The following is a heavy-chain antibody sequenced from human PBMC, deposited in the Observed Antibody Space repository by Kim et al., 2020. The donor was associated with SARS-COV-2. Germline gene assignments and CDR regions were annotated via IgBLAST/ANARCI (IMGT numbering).Heavy chain of an antibody. J-gene: IGHJ4*02. CDR3: ARVGNRAPNFDY. CDR1: GFTFSSYS. D-gene: IGHD1-26*01. V-gene: IGHV3-21*01. CDR2: ISSSSSYI. Sequence: GGSLRLSCAASGFTFSSYSMNWVRQAPGKGLEWVSSISSSSSYIYYADSVKGRFTISRDNAKNSLYLQMNSLRAEDTAVYYCARVGNRAPNFDYWGQGTLVTVSS.